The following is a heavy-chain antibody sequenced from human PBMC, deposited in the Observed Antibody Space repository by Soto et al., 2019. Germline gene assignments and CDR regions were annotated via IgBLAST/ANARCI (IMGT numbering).Heavy chain of an antibody. CDR1: GFTFDDYA. CDR2: ISWNSGSI. D-gene: IGHD6-19*01. Sequence: PGGSLRLSCAASGFTFDDYAMHWVRQAPGKGLEWVSGISWNSGSIGYADSVKGRFTISRDNAKNSLYLQMNSLRAEDTALYYCAKGGQYSSGWYVYYYYYGMDVWGQGTTVTV. V-gene: IGHV3-9*01. J-gene: IGHJ6*02. CDR3: AKGGQYSSGWYVYYYYYGMDV.